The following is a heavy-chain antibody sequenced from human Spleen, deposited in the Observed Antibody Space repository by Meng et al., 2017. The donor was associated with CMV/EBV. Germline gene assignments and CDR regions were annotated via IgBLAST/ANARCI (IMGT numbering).Heavy chain of an antibody. CDR3: ARAPDYCSSASCYKYLQY. CDR1: FTDYY. J-gene: IGHJ1*01. CDR2: INPRSGAT. V-gene: IGHV1-2*02. Sequence: FTDYYMHWVRRTPGQGPEWLGWINPRSGATDYAQKFQGRVAMTKDTSITTVFMELSRLRSDDTAVYYCARAPDYCSSASCYKYLQYWGQGTLVTVSS. D-gene: IGHD2-2*02.